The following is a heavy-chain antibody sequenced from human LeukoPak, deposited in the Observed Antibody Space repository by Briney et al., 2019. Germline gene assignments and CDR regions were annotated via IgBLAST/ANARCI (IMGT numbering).Heavy chain of an antibody. CDR3: ARDHTRTFSHYYGSGSYVGWFDP. CDR1: GGSISSYY. D-gene: IGHD3-10*01. Sequence: SETLSLTCTVSGGSISSYYWSWIRQPPGKGLEWIGYIYYSGSTYYNPSLKSRVTISVDTSKNQFSLKLSSVTAADTAVYYCARDHTRTFSHYYGSGSYVGWFDPWGQGTLVTVSS. CDR2: IYYSGST. V-gene: IGHV4-59*12. J-gene: IGHJ5*02.